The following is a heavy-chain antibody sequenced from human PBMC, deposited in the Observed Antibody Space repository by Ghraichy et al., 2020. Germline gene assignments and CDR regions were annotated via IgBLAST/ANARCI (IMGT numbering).Heavy chain of an antibody. CDR2: IYHTGST. CDR1: GGSVISYY. D-gene: IGHD6-6*01. CDR3: ARGLRSSSSQGTTFDY. Sequence: SETLSLTCTVSGGSVISYYWSWVRQPPGRGLEWIGYIYHTGSTNCNPSLKSRVRLSLDTSKNHFSLRLSSVTAADTAVYYCARGLRSSSSQGTTFDYWGQGTLVTVSS. V-gene: IGHV4-59*02. J-gene: IGHJ4*02.